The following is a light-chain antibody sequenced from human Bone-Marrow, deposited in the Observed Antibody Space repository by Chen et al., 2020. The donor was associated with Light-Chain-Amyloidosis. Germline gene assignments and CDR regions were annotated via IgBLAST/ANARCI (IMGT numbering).Light chain of an antibody. Sequence: QPVLTQSYSASASLGSLVKLPCILRSGHSSYFIARHHQQPGKAPRYLMKLEGSGSYNKGSGVPDGFSGSSSGADRYHTISNRQSEDEADYYCETWDSNSWVFGGGTKLTVL. V-gene: IGLV4-60*03. CDR1: SGHSSYF. J-gene: IGLJ3*02. CDR2: LEGSGSY. CDR3: ETWDSNSWV.